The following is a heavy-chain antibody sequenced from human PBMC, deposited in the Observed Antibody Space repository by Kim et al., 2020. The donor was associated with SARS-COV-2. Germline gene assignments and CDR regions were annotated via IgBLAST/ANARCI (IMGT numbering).Heavy chain of an antibody. V-gene: IGHV4-39*07. CDR2: IYYSGST. CDR3: ARVRVGYYYGSGSYHYFDY. J-gene: IGHJ4*02. D-gene: IGHD3-10*01. Sequence: SETLSLTCTVSGGSISSSSYYWGWIRQPPGKGLEWIGSIYYSGSTYYNPSLKSRVTISVDTSKNQFSLKLSSVTAADTAVYYCARVRVGYYYGSGSYHYFDYWGQGTLVTVSS. CDR1: GGSISSSSYY.